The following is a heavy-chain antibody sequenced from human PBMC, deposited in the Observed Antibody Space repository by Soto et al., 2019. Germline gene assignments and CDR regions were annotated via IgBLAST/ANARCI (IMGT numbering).Heavy chain of an antibody. D-gene: IGHD3-9*01. Sequence: SETLSLTCAVSGGSISSSNWWSWVRQPPGKGLEWIGEIYHSGSTNYNPSLKSRVTISVDKSKNQFSLKLSSVTAADTAVYYCARARQGYDILTGYYYYYGMDVWGQGTTVTVSS. CDR3: ARARQGYDILTGYYYYYGMDV. J-gene: IGHJ6*02. CDR2: IYHSGST. CDR1: GGSISSSNW. V-gene: IGHV4-4*02.